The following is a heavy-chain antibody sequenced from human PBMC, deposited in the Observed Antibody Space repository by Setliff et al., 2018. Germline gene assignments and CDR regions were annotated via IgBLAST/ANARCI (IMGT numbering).Heavy chain of an antibody. V-gene: IGHV4-59*12. CDR1: GGSISSYY. CDR2: IYYSGIT. J-gene: IGHJ4*02. Sequence: SETLSLTCSVSGGSISSYYWSWIRQPPGKGLEWIGYIYYSGITTYNPSLKSRVTISVDTSKNQFSLKLSSVAAADTAVYYCARESRYYYDNLGTLDYWGQGTLVTVSS. CDR3: ARESRYYYDNLGTLDY. D-gene: IGHD3-22*01.